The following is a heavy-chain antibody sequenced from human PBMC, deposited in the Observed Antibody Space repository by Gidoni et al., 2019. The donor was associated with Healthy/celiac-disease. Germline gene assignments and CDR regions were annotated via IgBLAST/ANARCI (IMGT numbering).Heavy chain of an antibody. CDR1: GFTFSSYA. J-gene: IGHJ4*02. CDR3: AKGSGYLSFFGY. CDR2: ISGSGGST. D-gene: IGHD3-22*01. V-gene: IGHV3-23*01. Sequence: EVQLLESGGGLVQPGGSLRLPCAASGFTFSSYAMSWVRQAPGKGLEWVSAISGSGGSTYYADSVKGRFTISRDNSKNTLYLQMNSRRAEDTAVYYCAKGSGYLSFFGYWGQGTLVTVSS.